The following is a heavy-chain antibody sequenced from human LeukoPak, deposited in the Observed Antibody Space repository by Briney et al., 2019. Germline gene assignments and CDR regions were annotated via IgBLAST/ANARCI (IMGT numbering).Heavy chain of an antibody. Sequence: SETLSLTCTLSGGSISSGSYYWSWIRQPAGKGLESIGRIYTSGSTNYNPSLKSRVTVSVDTSKNQFSLKLSSVTAADTAVYYCARAAEVRGVMPWFDPWGQGTLVTVSS. CDR2: IYTSGST. CDR1: GGSISSGSYY. J-gene: IGHJ5*02. V-gene: IGHV4-61*02. CDR3: ARAAEVRGVMPWFDP. D-gene: IGHD3-10*01.